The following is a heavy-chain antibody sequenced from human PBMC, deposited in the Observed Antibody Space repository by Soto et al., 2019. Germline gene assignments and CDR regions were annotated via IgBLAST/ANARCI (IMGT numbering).Heavy chain of an antibody. V-gene: IGHV3-66*01. CDR3: ARENDYSNAHFDD. CDR2: IYSGGST. D-gene: IGHD4-4*01. CDR1: GFTVSSNY. Sequence: PGGSLRLSCAASGFTVSSNYMSWVRQAPGKGLEWVSVIYSGGSTYYADSVKGRFTISRDNSKNTLYLQMNSLRAEDTAVYYCARENDYSNAHFDDWGQGTLVTVSS. J-gene: IGHJ4*02.